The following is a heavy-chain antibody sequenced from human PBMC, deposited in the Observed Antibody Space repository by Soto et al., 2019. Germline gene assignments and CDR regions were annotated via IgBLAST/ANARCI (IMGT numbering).Heavy chain of an antibody. CDR1: GYTFTSYS. D-gene: IGHD3-16*02. V-gene: IGHV1-3*01. Sequence: QVQLVQSGAEVKKPGASVKVSCKASGYTFTSYSMHWVRQAPGQRLEWMGWINAGNGNTKYSQKFQGRVTITRDTSASTAYMELSSLRSEDTAVYYCAREREGGNYDYVWGSYRSNAMYVWGQGTTVTVSS. CDR3: AREREGGNYDYVWGSYRSNAMYV. CDR2: INAGNGNT. J-gene: IGHJ6*02.